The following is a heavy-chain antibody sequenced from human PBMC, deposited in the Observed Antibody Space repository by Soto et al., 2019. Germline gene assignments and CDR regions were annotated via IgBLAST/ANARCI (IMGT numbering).Heavy chain of an antibody. Sequence: PGGSLRLSCAASGFTFSSYGMHWVRQAPGKGLEWVAVISYDGSNKYYADSVKGRFTISRDNSKNTLYLQMNSRRAEDTAVYYCAKSIGYYDFWSGYDLAYYYYGMDVWGQGTTVTVSS. J-gene: IGHJ6*02. V-gene: IGHV3-30*18. D-gene: IGHD3-3*01. CDR3: AKSIGYYDFWSGYDLAYYYYGMDV. CDR2: ISYDGSNK. CDR1: GFTFSSYG.